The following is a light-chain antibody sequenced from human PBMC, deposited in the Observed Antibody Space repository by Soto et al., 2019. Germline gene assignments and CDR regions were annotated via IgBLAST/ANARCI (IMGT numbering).Light chain of an antibody. J-gene: IGKJ1*01. CDR3: QRSYGSPPWT. V-gene: IGKV1-39*01. Sequence: DIHMSQSPASLSAPLGDRVTITFRASQTISIFLNWYQQKPGKAPKLLIYGASTLQGGVPSRFSGSGSGTDFTLTISRLQPEDFATYYCQRSYGSPPWTFGQGTKVDIK. CDR1: QTISIF. CDR2: GAS.